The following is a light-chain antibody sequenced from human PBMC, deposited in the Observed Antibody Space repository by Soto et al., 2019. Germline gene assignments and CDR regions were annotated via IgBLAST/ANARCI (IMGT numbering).Light chain of an antibody. Sequence: DFQMTQSPSTLSASVGDKVTMTCRASQSIGSWLAWYQQKPGKAPKVLIYDASSLESGVPSRFSGSGSGTEFTLTISSLQPDDLATYYCQKYNSYFGQGTRLEIK. CDR3: QKYNSY. V-gene: IGKV1-5*01. J-gene: IGKJ5*01. CDR2: DAS. CDR1: QSIGSW.